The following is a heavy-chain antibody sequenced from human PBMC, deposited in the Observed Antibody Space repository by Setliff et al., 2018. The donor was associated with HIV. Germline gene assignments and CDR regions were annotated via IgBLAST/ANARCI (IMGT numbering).Heavy chain of an antibody. CDR2: IIPIFATA. CDR3: ARALITMIVAPLIFDY. Sequence: GASVKVSCKASGGTFSSYAISWVRQAPGQGLERMGGIIPIFATANYAQKFQGRVTINTDESTSTAYMEVTSLTSEDTAVYYCARALITMIVAPLIFDYWGQGTLVTVSS. CDR1: GGTFSSYA. D-gene: IGHD3-22*01. V-gene: IGHV1-69*05. J-gene: IGHJ4*02.